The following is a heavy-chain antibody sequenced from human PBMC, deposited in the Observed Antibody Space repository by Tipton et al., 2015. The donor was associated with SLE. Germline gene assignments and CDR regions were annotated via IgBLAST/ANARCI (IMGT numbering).Heavy chain of an antibody. J-gene: IGHJ2*01. V-gene: IGHV4-59*01. D-gene: IGHD6-19*01. CDR3: ARANGAVGGQVPYWYFEL. Sequence: TLSLTCTVSGGSMKTFYWSWIRQVPGKGLDLIGYIYYTGSTYYNPSLESRVTISVDASKNHFSLNLRSVTAADTATYYCARANGAVGGQVPYWYFELWGRGTLVTVSA. CDR1: GGSMKTFY. CDR2: IYYTGST.